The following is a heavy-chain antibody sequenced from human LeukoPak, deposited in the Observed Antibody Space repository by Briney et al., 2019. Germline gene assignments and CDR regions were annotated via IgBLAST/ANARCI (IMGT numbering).Heavy chain of an antibody. D-gene: IGHD6-19*01. V-gene: IGHV5-51*01. Sequence: GESLKISCKASEYSYTSYWIHWVRQMPGEGLEWMGIIYPGDSDTRYSPSFQGQVTISADKSISTAYLQWSSLKASDTAMYYCARGGSSGFDAFDIWGQGTMVTVSS. CDR3: ARGGSSGFDAFDI. J-gene: IGHJ3*02. CDR2: IYPGDSDT. CDR1: EYSYTSYW.